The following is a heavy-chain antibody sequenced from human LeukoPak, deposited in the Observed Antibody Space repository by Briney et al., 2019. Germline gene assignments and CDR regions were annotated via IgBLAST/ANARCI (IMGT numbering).Heavy chain of an antibody. CDR3: ARGASYSAY. J-gene: IGHJ4*02. Sequence: TSETLSLTCTVSGGSISSGSYYWIWIRQPAGKGLEWIGRIYTSGSTNYNPSLKSRVTISVDTSKNQFSLKLSSVTAADTAVYYCARGASYSAYWGQGTLVTVSS. CDR1: GGSISSGSYY. V-gene: IGHV4-61*02. CDR2: IYTSGST.